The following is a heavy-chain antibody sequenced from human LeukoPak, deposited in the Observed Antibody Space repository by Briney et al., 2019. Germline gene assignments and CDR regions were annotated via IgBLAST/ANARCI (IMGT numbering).Heavy chain of an antibody. V-gene: IGHV1-2*02. CDR1: GYTFTDYY. Sequence: ASVKVSCRGSGYTFTDYYMHWVRQAPGQGLEWMAKINPNSGATAYAERFQGRVTLTRDTSISTIYMELRTLTSGDTAVYYCARPSDYGDYIDYWGQGTPVTVSS. J-gene: IGHJ4*02. CDR2: INPNSGAT. D-gene: IGHD4-17*01. CDR3: ARPSDYGDYIDY.